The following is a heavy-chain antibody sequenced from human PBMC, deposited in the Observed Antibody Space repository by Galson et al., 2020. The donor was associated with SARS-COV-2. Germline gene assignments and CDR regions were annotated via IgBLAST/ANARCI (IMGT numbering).Heavy chain of an antibody. Sequence: SETLSLTCAVSGGSISSSNWWSWVRQPPGKGLEWIGEIYHSGSTNYNPSLKSRVTISVDKSKNQFSLKLSSVTAADTAVYYCARLGITIFGVVIIPVGGWFDPWGQGTLVTVSS. J-gene: IGHJ5*02. CDR1: GGSISSSNW. CDR3: ARLGITIFGVVIIPVGGWFDP. CDR2: IYHSGST. V-gene: IGHV4-4*02. D-gene: IGHD3-3*01.